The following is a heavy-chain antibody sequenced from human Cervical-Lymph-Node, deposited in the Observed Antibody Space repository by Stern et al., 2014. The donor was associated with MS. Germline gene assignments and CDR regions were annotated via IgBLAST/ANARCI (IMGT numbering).Heavy chain of an antibody. Sequence: QVQLVQSGVEVKKPGASVKVSCKASGYPFTRYGVSWVRQAPGQGLEGIGWVSVDNGQTKLAQKFQGRVTMARDTSTTTAYMEVTGLRSDDTAVYYCARDSQDSGLGELGWLDPWGQGTLVTVSS. D-gene: IGHD3-16*01. CDR1: GYPFTRYG. CDR3: ARDSQDSGLGELGWLDP. CDR2: VSVDNGQT. V-gene: IGHV1-18*04. J-gene: IGHJ5*02.